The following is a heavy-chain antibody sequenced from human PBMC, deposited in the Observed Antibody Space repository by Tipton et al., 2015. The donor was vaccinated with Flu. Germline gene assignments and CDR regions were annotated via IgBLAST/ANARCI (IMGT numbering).Heavy chain of an antibody. J-gene: IGHJ4*02. V-gene: IGHV4-59*11. Sequence: TLSLTCYVSGGSMSSQYWSWIRQPPGKGLEWIGYIYNSGSTDFNPSLKSRVTISLDTAKNQFSLKLSSVTAADTVVYYCARAGSYYCLDYWGQGTLVTVSS. CDR2: IYNSGST. D-gene: IGHD1-26*01. CDR3: ARAGSYYCLDY. CDR1: GGSMSSQY.